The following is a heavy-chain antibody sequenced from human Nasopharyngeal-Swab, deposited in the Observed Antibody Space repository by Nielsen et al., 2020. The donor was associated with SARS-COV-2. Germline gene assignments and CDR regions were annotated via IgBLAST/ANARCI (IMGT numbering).Heavy chain of an antibody. J-gene: IGHJ5*02. CDR3: ARDRTIFGVVQGWFDP. CDR2: IYYSGST. V-gene: IGHV4-59*01. D-gene: IGHD3-3*01. Sequence: WIRQPPGKGLEWIGYIYYSGSTNYNPSLKSRVTISVDTSKNQFSLKLSSVTAADTAVYHCARDRTIFGVVQGWFDPWGQGTLVTVSS.